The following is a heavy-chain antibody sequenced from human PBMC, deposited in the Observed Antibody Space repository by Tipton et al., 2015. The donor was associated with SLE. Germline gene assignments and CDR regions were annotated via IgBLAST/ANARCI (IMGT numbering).Heavy chain of an antibody. Sequence: SLRLSCAASGFTFSNYGMHWVRQAPGKGLEWVAVISYDGSNKYYVDSVKGRFTISRDNSKNTLYLQMNSLRAEDTAVYYCAKDLAGHFGYWGQGTLVTVSS. J-gene: IGHJ4*02. CDR1: GFTFSNYG. CDR3: AKDLAGHFGY. V-gene: IGHV3-30*18. CDR2: ISYDGSNK.